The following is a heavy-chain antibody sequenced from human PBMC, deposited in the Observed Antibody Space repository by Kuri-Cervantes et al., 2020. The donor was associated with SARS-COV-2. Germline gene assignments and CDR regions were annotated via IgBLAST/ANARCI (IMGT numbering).Heavy chain of an antibody. CDR1: GYTFTSYG. CDR3: ARVSGSYSSPIDY. D-gene: IGHD1-26*01. J-gene: IGHJ4*02. CDR2: MNPNSGNT. Sequence: ASVKVSCKASGYTFTSYGISWVRQATGQGLEWMGWMNPNSGNTGYAQKFQGRVTITRNTSISTVYMELSSLRSEDTAVYYCARVSGSYSSPIDYWGQGTLVTVSS. V-gene: IGHV1-8*03.